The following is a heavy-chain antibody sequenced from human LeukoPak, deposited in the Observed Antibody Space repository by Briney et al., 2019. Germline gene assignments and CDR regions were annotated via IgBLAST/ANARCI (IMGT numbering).Heavy chain of an antibody. CDR3: ARSYGILTEVDY. V-gene: IGHV1-2*02. CDR2: IKPNNGGT. CDR1: GYTFTGYY. Sequence: ASVKVSCKASGYTFTGYYMHWVRQAPGQGLEWMGWIKPNNGGTNYAQKFQGRVTMTRDTSISTVYMELSRLRSDDTAVYYCARSYGILTEVDYWGQGTLVTVSS. D-gene: IGHD3-9*01. J-gene: IGHJ4*02.